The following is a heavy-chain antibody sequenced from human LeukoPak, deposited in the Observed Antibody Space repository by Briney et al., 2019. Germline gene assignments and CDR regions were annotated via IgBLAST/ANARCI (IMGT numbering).Heavy chain of an antibody. J-gene: IGHJ5*02. V-gene: IGHV1-18*01. CDR2: ISAYNGNT. D-gene: IGHD2-8*01. CDR1: GYTFTSYG. CDR3: ARALVYCTNGVCPIGGWFDP. Sequence: ASVKVPCKASGYTFTSYGISWVRQAPGQGLEWMGWISAYNGNTNYAQKLQGRVTMTTDTSTSTAYMELRSLRSDDTAVYYCARALVYCTNGVCPIGGWFDPWGQGTLVTVSS.